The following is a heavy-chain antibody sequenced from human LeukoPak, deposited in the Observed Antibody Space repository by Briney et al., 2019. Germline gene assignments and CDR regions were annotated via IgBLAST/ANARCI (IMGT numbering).Heavy chain of an antibody. CDR3: ARVGPTNYYFFYMDV. V-gene: IGHV3-48*04. CDR1: GFTLSSYT. J-gene: IGHJ6*03. Sequence: GGSLRLSCAASGFTLSSYTMNWVRQAPGKGLEWVSYVSSSGGSIYYADSGKGRFTISRDNAKNSRYLQMNSLRAEDTAVYYCARVGPTNYYFFYMDVWGKGTTVTVSS. CDR2: VSSSGGSI.